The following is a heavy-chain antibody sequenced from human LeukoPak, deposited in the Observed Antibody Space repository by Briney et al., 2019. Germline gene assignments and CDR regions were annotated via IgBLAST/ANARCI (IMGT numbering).Heavy chain of an antibody. CDR3: AREPREYCSSTSCPNWIDP. CDR2: IYSGGST. J-gene: IGHJ5*02. CDR1: GFTVSSNY. Sequence: GGSLRLSCAASGFTVSSNYMSWVRQAPGKGLEWVSVIYSGGSTYYADSVKGRFTISRDNSKNTLYLQMNNLRAEDTAVYYCAREPREYCSSTSCPNWIDPWGQGTLVTVSS. V-gene: IGHV3-53*01. D-gene: IGHD2-2*01.